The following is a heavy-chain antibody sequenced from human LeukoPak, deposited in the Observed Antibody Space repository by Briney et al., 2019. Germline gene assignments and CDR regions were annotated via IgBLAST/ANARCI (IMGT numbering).Heavy chain of an antibody. V-gene: IGHV4-34*01. D-gene: IGHD3-16*02. CDR1: GGSFSGYY. CDR2: INHSGST. J-gene: IGHJ4*02. CDR3: ARTYPNYDYVWGSYRSPPDY. Sequence: PSETLSLTCAVYGGSFSGYYWSWIRQPPGKGLEWIGEINHSGSTNYNPSLKSRVTISVDTSKNQFSLKLSSVTAADTAVYYCARTYPNYDYVWGSYRSPPDYWGQGTLVTVSS.